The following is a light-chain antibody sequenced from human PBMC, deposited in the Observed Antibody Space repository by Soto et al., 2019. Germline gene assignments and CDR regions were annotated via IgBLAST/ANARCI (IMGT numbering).Light chain of an antibody. J-gene: IGLJ2*01. V-gene: IGLV2-14*01. CDR2: DVS. CDR3: SSYSSSSTLLL. CDR1: SSDIGTYNY. Sequence: QSALTQPASVSGSPGQSITISCTGTSSDIGTYNYVSWYQHHPGKVPKLMIYDVSKRPSGVSNRFSGSKSGNTASLTISGLQAEDEADYYCSSYSSSSTLLLFGGGTKLTVL.